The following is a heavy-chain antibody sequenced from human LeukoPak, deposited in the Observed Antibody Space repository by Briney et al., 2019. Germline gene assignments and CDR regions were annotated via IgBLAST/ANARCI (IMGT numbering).Heavy chain of an antibody. CDR2: ISSSSSYI. Sequence: KSGRSLRLSCAASGFTFSSYSMNWVRQAPGKGLEWVSSISSSSSYIYYADSVKGRFTISRDNAKNSLYLQMNSLRAEDTAVYYCAREEWGVGDYYYYMDVWGKGTTVTVSS. CDR1: GFTFSSYS. V-gene: IGHV3-21*01. CDR3: AREEWGVGDYYYYMDV. D-gene: IGHD3-10*01. J-gene: IGHJ6*03.